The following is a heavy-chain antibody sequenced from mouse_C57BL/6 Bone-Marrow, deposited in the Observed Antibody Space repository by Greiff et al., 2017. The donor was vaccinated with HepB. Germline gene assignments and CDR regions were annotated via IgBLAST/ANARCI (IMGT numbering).Heavy chain of an antibody. V-gene: IGHV1-63*01. D-gene: IGHD1-1*01. CDR3: ARGVLRAGYAMDY. CDR2: IYPGGGYT. CDR1: GYTFTNYW. Sequence: QVQLQQSGAELVRPGTSVKMSCKASGYTFTNYWIGWAKQRPGHGLEWIGDIYPGGGYTNYNEKFKGKATLTADKSSSTAYMQFSSLTSEDSAIYYCARGVLRAGYAMDYWGQGTSVTVSS. J-gene: IGHJ4*01.